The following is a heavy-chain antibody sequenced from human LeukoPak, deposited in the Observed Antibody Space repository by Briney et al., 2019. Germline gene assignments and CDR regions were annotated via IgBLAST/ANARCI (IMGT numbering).Heavy chain of an antibody. J-gene: IGHJ3*02. D-gene: IGHD3-3*01. CDR3: ARGFTIFGVVNDAFDI. V-gene: IGHV3-74*01. Sequence: PGGSLRLSCAASEFTFSIYWMHWVRQALGKGLVCVSRIYSDGSSTGYAGSVKGRFIISRDNAKNTLYLQMNSLRAEDTAVYYCARGFTIFGVVNDAFDIWGQGTMVTVSS. CDR2: IYSDGSST. CDR1: EFTFSIYW.